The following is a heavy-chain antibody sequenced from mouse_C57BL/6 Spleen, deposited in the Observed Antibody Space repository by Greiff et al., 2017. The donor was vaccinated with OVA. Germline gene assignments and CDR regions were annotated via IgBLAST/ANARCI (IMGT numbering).Heavy chain of an antibody. V-gene: IGHV5-4*01. D-gene: IGHD1-1*01. CDR3: ARDHYGSSYGFAY. CDR2: ISDGGSYT. Sequence: VQLKESGGGLVKPGGSLKLSCAASGFTFSSYAMSWVRQTPEKRLEWVATISDGGSYTYYPDNVKGRFTISRDNAKNNLYLQMSHLKSEDTAMYYCARDHYGSSYGFAYWGQGTLVTVSA. CDR1: GFTFSSYA. J-gene: IGHJ3*01.